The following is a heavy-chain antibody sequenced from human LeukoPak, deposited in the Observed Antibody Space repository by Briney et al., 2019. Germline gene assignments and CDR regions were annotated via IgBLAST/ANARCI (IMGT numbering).Heavy chain of an antibody. J-gene: IGHJ4*02. CDR1: GFTFSSYA. Sequence: GSLRLSCAASGFTFSSYAMNWVRQAPGKGLEWVSAISGRGGSTYYADSVKGRFTISRDNSKNTLYLQMNSLRAEDTAVYYCANRYCSGGSCYLDYWGQGTLVTVSS. CDR3: ANRYCSGGSCYLDY. D-gene: IGHD2-15*01. V-gene: IGHV3-23*01. CDR2: ISGRGGST.